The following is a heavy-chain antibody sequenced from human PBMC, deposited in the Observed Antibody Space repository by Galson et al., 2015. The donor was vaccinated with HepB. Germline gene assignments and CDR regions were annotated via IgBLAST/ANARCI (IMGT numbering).Heavy chain of an antibody. CDR3: ARGHYDFWSGSDAFDI. J-gene: IGHJ3*02. D-gene: IGHD3-3*01. Sequence: SLRLSCAASGFTVSSNYMSWVRQAPGKGLEWVSVIYSGGSTYYADSVKGRFTISRDNSKNTLYLQMNSLRAEDTAVYYCARGHYDFWSGSDAFDIWGQGTMVTVSS. V-gene: IGHV3-53*01. CDR1: GFTVSSNY. CDR2: IYSGGST.